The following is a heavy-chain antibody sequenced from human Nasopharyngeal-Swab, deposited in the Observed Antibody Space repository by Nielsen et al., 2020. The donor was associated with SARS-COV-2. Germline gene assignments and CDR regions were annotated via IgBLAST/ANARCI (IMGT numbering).Heavy chain of an antibody. Sequence: GSLRLSCTFSGGSISSSSYYWGWIRQPPGKGLEWIGSIYYSGSTYYNPSLKSRVTISVDTSKNQFSLKLSSVTAADTAVYYCVGSSWYGDYYYYYGMDVWGQGTTVTVSS. CDR2: IYYSGST. D-gene: IGHD6-13*01. V-gene: IGHV4-39*07. CDR1: GGSISSSSYY. J-gene: IGHJ6*02. CDR3: VGSSWYGDYYYYYGMDV.